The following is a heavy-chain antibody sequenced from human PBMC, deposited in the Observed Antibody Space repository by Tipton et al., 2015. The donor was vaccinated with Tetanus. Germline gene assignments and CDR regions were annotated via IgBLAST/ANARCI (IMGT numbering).Heavy chain of an antibody. CDR1: GGSISSTNW. CDR2: IYHNGNV. Sequence: TLSLTCAVSGGSISSTNWWSWVRQSPGKGLEWIGEIYHNGNVNYNPSLQRRVTLSVDKSENQFFLKVNSVTAADTAVYYCARGWGSSWYYFDYWGQGILVTVSS. J-gene: IGHJ4*02. V-gene: IGHV4-4*02. CDR3: ARGWGSSWYYFDY. D-gene: IGHD6-13*01.